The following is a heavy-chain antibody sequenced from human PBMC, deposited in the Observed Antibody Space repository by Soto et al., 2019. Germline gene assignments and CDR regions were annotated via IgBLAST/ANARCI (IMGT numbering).Heavy chain of an antibody. Sequence: QVQLEGSGGGVVQPGTSLRLSCAASGFTFSIYAMHWVRQAPEKGLEWVAVISSAGTNKNHADSVRGRFSISRDNSNNMLHLQMDNMRVDDTAVYYCVRSNSEAGWGQFDYWGQGTLVTVS. V-gene: IGHV3-30-3*01. CDR2: ISSAGTNK. CDR1: GFTFSIYA. J-gene: IGHJ4*02. D-gene: IGHD3-16*01. CDR3: VRSNSEAGWGQFDY.